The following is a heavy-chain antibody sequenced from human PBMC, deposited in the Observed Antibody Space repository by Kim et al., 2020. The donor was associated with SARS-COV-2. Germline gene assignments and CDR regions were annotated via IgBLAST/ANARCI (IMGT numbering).Heavy chain of an antibody. CDR2: IYPGDSDT. CDR1: GYSFTSYW. CDR3: ARHTDGIAVGAFDI. D-gene: IGHD6-19*01. J-gene: IGHJ3*02. Sequence: GESLKISCKGSGYSFTSYWIGWVRQMPGKGLEWMGIIYPGDSDTRYSPSFQGQVTIPADKSINTAYLQGSSLKASDTAMFYCARHTDGIAVGAFDIWGQGTMVTVSS. V-gene: IGHV5-51*01.